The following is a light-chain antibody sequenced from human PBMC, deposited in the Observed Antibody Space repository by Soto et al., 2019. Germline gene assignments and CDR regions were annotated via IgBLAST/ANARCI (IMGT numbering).Light chain of an antibody. CDR2: DVI. V-gene: IGLV2-11*01. CDR3: CSYAGSYPFV. Sequence: QSALTQPRSVSGSPGQSVTLSCTGTSSDVGGYNYVSWYQQHPGKAPKLMIYDVITRPSGVPDRFSGSKSGNTASLTISGLQAEDEADYYCCSYAGSYPFVFGTGTKLTVL. CDR1: SSDVGGYNY. J-gene: IGLJ1*01.